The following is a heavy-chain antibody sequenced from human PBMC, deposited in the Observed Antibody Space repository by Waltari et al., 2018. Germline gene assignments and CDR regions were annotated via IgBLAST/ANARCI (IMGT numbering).Heavy chain of an antibody. J-gene: IGHJ4*02. V-gene: IGHV4-39*01. Sequence: QLQLQESGPGLVKPSETLSLTCTVSGGSISSSSYYWGWIRQPPGKGLEWIGSIYYSGSTYYNPSLKSRVTISVDTSKNQFSLKLSSVTAADTAVYYCARHGGLYYDILTGPDHFDYWGQGTLVTVSS. CDR2: IYYSGST. CDR1: GGSISSSSYY. CDR3: ARHGGLYYDILTGPDHFDY. D-gene: IGHD3-9*01.